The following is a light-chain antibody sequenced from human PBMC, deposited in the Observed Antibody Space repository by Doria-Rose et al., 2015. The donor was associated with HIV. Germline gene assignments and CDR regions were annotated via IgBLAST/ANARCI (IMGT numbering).Light chain of an antibody. Sequence: TQSPGTLSLSPGERATLSCRASQRVKSSYLAWYQQKPGQAPRLLIYDASTRPTGIPDRCSGSGSGTDFTLTISRLEPEDVAVYYCQQYGTSRGTFGQGTRLEIK. J-gene: IGKJ5*01. CDR2: DAS. V-gene: IGKV3-20*01. CDR1: QRVKSSY. CDR3: QQYGTSRGT.